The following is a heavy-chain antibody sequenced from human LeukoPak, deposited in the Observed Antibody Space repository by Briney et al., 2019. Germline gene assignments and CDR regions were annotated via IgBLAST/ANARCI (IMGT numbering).Heavy chain of an antibody. CDR3: ARGQRVIPAAVDY. Sequence: GGSLRLSCAASGFTFSDYYMSWIRQAPGKGLEWVSYISSSGSTIYYADSVKGRFNISRDNAKNSLYLQMNSLRAEDTAVYFCARGQRVIPAAVDYWGQGTLVTVSS. J-gene: IGHJ4*02. D-gene: IGHD2-2*01. CDR2: ISSSGSTI. CDR1: GFTFSDYY. V-gene: IGHV3-11*04.